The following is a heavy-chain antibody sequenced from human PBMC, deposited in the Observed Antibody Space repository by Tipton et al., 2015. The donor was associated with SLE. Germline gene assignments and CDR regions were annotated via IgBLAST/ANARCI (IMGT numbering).Heavy chain of an antibody. D-gene: IGHD3-3*01. CDR3: TRLQFIFGGMDV. Sequence: TLSLTCTVSGDSISNYYWSWIRQPPGKGLEWIGEITHSGGTNYNPSLKSRVSISVDTSKNQFSLEMRSVTAADTAVYYCTRLQFIFGGMDVWGKGTTVTVSS. CDR2: ITHSGGT. V-gene: IGHV4-34*01. CDR1: GDSISNYY. J-gene: IGHJ6*04.